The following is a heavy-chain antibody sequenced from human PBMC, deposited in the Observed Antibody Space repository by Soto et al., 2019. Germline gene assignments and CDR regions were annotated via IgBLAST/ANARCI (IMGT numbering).Heavy chain of an antibody. J-gene: IGHJ4*02. D-gene: IGHD6-13*01. V-gene: IGHV2-26*01. CDR1: GFSLSNARMG. CDR2: IFSNDEK. CDR3: ARISSSWYANDY. Sequence: SGPTLVNPTETLTLTCTVSGFSLSNARMGVSWIRQPPGKALEWLAHIFSNDEKSYSTSLKSRLTISKDTSKSQVVLTMTNMEPVDTATYYCARISSSWYANDYWGQGTLVTVSS.